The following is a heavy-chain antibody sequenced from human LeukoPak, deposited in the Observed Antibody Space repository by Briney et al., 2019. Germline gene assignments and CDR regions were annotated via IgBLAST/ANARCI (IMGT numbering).Heavy chain of an antibody. J-gene: IGHJ4*02. CDR2: IGGSGGST. D-gene: IGHD3-3*01. V-gene: IGHV3-23*01. CDR3: AKFFGEAIERGSYFDS. CDR1: GFTFSSYA. Sequence: PGGSLRLSCAASGFTFSSYAMSWVRQAPGKGLEWVSFIGGSGGSTYYADSVKGRFTISRDNSKNTLYLQVNNLGAEDTAIYYCAKFFGEAIERGSYFDSWGQGTLVTVSS.